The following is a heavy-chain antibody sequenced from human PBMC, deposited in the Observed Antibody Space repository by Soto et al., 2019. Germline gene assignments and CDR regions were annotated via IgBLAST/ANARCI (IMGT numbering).Heavy chain of an antibody. J-gene: IGHJ4*02. CDR3: AKGAPYYDILTGHSPL. V-gene: IGHV3-7*01. Sequence: GGSLRLSCAGSGFTFGRHWMTWVRQAPGKGLEWVANIKEDGSEKYYVDSVKGRFTISRDNSKNTLYLQMDSLRAEDTAVYYCAKGAPYYDILTGHSPLWGQGTLVTVSS. CDR1: GFTFGRHW. D-gene: IGHD3-9*01. CDR2: IKEDGSEK.